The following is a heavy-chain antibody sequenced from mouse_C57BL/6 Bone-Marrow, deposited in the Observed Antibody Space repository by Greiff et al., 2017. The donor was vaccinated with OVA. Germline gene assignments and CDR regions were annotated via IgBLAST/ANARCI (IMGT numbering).Heavy chain of an antibody. CDR3: ARHYYGSSYD. CDR1: GFTFSSYG. J-gene: IGHJ2*01. Sequence: EVKLMESGGDLVKPGGSLKLSCAASGFTFSSYGMSWVRQTPDKRLEWVATISSGGSYTYYPDSVKGRFTISRDNAKNTLYLQMSSLKSEDTAMYYCARHYYGSSYDWGQGTTRTVSS. V-gene: IGHV5-6*01. D-gene: IGHD1-1*01. CDR2: ISSGGSYT.